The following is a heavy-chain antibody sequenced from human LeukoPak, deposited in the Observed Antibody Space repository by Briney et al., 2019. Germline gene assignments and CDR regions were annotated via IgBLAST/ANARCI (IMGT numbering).Heavy chain of an antibody. CDR2: INPSGGST. V-gene: IGHV1-46*01. J-gene: IGHJ6*02. CDR3: ASNSVNYWYSSSWYGMDV. D-gene: IGHD6-13*01. Sequence: GASVKVSCKASGYTFTSYYMHWVRQAPGQGLEWMGIINPSGGSTSYAQRFQGRVTMTRDTSTSTVYMELSSLRSEDTAVYYCASNSVNYWYSSSWYGMDVWGQGTTVTVSS. CDR1: GYTFTSYY.